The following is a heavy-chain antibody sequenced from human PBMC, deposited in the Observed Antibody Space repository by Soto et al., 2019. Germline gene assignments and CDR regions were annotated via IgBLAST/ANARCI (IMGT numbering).Heavy chain of an antibody. CDR1: GDSFTSYW. Sequence: LGASLKISCKGSGDSFTSYWIGWVRQMPGKGLVLMGIIYPGDSDTRYSPSFQGQVTISADKSISTAYVQWSSLNASDTAMYYCGRHGTTVGMEVSAQGTPVTVSA. V-gene: IGHV5-51*01. D-gene: IGHD1-7*01. CDR2: IYPGDSDT. CDR3: GRHGTTVGMEV. J-gene: IGHJ6*01.